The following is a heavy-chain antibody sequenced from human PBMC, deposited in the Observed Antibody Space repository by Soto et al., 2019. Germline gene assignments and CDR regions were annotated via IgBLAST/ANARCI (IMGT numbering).Heavy chain of an antibody. D-gene: IGHD3-10*01. CDR2: IYYSGST. J-gene: IGHJ5*02. CDR3: ARYSMVWGVVLAGNWFDP. Sequence: SETLSLTCTVSGGSISSGGYYWSWIRQHPGKGLEWIGYIYYSGSTYYNPSLKSRVTISVDTSKNQFSLKLSSVTAADTAVYCCARYSMVWGVVLAGNWFDPGCQGTLVIVSS. V-gene: IGHV4-31*03. CDR1: GGSISSGGYY.